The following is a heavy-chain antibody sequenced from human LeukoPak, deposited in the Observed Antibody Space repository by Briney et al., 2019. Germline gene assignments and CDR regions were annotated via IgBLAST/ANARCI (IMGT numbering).Heavy chain of an antibody. CDR3: ARDPAGRTYYDFWSGRDRGAFDI. V-gene: IGHV4-59*12. J-gene: IGHJ3*02. CDR2: IYYSGST. CDR1: GGSISSYY. Sequence: KPSETLSLTCTVSGGSISSYYWSWIRQPPGKGLEWIGYIYYSGSTNYNPSLKSRVTISVDTSKNQFSLKLSSVTAADTAVYYCARDPAGRTYYDFWSGRDRGAFDIWGQGTMVTVSS. D-gene: IGHD3-3*01.